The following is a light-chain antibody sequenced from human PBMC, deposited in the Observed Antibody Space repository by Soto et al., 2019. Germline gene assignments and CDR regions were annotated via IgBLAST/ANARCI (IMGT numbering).Light chain of an antibody. V-gene: IGLV2-14*01. CDR2: DVS. CDR3: SSYASSSTYV. J-gene: IGLJ1*01. CDR1: SSDVGGYNY. Sequence: QSVLTQPASVSGSPGQSITISCTGASSDVGGYNYVSWYQQHPGKAPKLLIYDVSSRPSGVSDRFSGSKSGNTASLTISGLQAEDEADYCSSYASSSTYVFGTGTKLTVL.